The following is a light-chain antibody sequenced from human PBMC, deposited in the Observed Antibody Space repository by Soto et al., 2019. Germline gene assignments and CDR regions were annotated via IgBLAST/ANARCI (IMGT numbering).Light chain of an antibody. Sequence: QSALTQPPSASGSPGQAVTISCTGTSRDIGGYDFVSWYQVRPGEAPQLIIYNVNGRPSGVPRRFSGSKSGNTASLTVSGLQAVDEPDYYCSSYSENNSCVFGTGTKVTVL. CDR3: SSYSENNSCV. V-gene: IGLV2-8*01. CDR1: SRDIGGYDF. J-gene: IGLJ1*01. CDR2: NVN.